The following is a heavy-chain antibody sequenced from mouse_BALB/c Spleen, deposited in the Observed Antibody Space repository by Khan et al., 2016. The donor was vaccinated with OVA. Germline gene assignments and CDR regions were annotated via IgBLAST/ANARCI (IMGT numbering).Heavy chain of an antibody. CDR1: GFAFIDYG. Sequence: EVELVESGGGLVQPGGSRKLSCAASGFAFIDYGMAWVRQTPGKGPEWIAFISSVAYSIYYADTVTGRFTISRENAKNTLYLDMSSLRSDDTAMYYCERGGFAYWGQGTLVTVSA. V-gene: IGHV5-15*02. CDR2: ISSVAYSI. J-gene: IGHJ3*01. CDR3: ERGGFAY.